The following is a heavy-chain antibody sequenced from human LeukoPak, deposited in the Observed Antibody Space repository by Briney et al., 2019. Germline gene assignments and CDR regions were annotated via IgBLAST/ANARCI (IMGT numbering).Heavy chain of an antibody. Sequence: PSETLYLTCAVYGGSFSVYYWSRIRQPPGKGLEWIGEINHSGSTNYNPSLKSRVTISVDTSKNQFSLKLSSVTAADTAVYYCARGAYGSGSYNWFEPWGQGTLVTDSS. J-gene: IGHJ5*02. V-gene: IGHV4-34*01. CDR1: GGSFSVYY. CDR3: ARGAYGSGSYNWFEP. D-gene: IGHD3-10*01. CDR2: INHSGST.